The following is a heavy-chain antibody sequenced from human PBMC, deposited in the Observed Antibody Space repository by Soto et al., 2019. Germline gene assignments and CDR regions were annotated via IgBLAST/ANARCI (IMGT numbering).Heavy chain of an antibody. CDR1: GGSISSYY. CDR2: IYNSGST. V-gene: IGHV4-59*08. J-gene: IGHJ4*02. Sequence: PSETLSRTCTVSGGSISSYYWSWIRQPPGKGLEWIGYIYNSGSTNYNPSLKSRVTISVDTSKNQFSLKLSSVTAADTAVYYCARGSTGYSSSWYRYWGQGTLVTVS. CDR3: ARGSTGYSSSWYRY. D-gene: IGHD6-13*01.